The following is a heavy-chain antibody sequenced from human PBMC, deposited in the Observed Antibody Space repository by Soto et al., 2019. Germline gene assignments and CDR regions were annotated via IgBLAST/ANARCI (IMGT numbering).Heavy chain of an antibody. CDR2: INHSGRV. D-gene: IGHD3-22*01. J-gene: IGHJ5*01. CDR3: STRAYDTNGYYRFDP. Sequence: WTWIRQSPGKGLEWIGDINHSGRVNYSPSLKSRVTISLDTSKNQFSLTLSAMTAADTAMYYCSTRAYDTNGYYRFDPWGQGTLVTVSS. V-gene: IGHV4-34*01.